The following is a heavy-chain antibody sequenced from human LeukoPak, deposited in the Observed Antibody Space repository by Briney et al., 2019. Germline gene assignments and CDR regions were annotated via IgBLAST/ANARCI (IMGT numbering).Heavy chain of an antibody. Sequence: GGSLRLSCAASGFTVGSSYMGWVRQAPGKGLEWVSGISGSGGSTFDADSVKGRFTISRDNSKSTLYLQMNSLRAEDTAVYYCANAPAYGLPLYWGQGTLVSVS. CDR1: GFTVGSSY. D-gene: IGHD4-17*01. J-gene: IGHJ4*02. CDR3: ANAPAYGLPLY. CDR2: ISGSGGST. V-gene: IGHV3-23*01.